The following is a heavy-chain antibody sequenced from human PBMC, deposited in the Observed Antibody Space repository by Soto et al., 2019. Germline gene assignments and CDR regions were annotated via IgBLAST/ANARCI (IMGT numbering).Heavy chain of an antibody. CDR3: FTSGGGQKQQPPKYSYGMDV. V-gene: IGHV5-51*01. J-gene: IGHJ6*02. D-gene: IGHD6-13*01. CDR1: GYSFTSYW. Sequence: PGESLKISCKGSGYSFTSYWIGWVRQMPGKGLELMGIIYPGDSDTRYSPSFQGQVTISADKSISTAYLQWSSLKASDTAIYYYFTSGGGQKQQPPKYSYGMDVWGQGITVTVSS. CDR2: IYPGDSDT.